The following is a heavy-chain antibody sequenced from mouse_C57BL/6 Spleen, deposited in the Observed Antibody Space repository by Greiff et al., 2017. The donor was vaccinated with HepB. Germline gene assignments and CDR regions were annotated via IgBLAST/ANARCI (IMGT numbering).Heavy chain of an antibody. CDR1: GFTFSDYG. J-gene: IGHJ1*03. CDR2: ISSGSSTI. Sequence: EVHLVESGGGLVKPGGSLKLSCAASGFTFSDYGMHWVRQAPEKGLEWVAYISSGSSTIYYADTVKGRFTISRDNAKNTLFLQMTRLRSEDTAMYYCAPGDWYFDVWGTGTTVTVSS. V-gene: IGHV5-17*01. CDR3: APGDWYFDV.